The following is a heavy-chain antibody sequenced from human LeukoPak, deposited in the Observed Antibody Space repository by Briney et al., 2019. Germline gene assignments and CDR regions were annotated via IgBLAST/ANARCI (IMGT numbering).Heavy chain of an antibody. CDR1: GFTFSSYA. CDR3: AKGDWLDDS. D-gene: IGHD6-19*01. Sequence: PGGSLRLSCAASGFTFSSYAMSWVRQAPGKGLEWVSGISTSGANTYYADSVKGRFTISRDNSKDTLYLQMNSLRAEDIAVYYCAKGDWLDDSWGQGTLVTVS. CDR2: ISTSGANT. V-gene: IGHV3-23*01. J-gene: IGHJ4*02.